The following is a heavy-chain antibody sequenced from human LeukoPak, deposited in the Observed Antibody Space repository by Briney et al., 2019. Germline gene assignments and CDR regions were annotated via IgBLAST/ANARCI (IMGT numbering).Heavy chain of an antibody. CDR1: GYSFTSYW. D-gene: IGHD5-18*01. Sequence: GESLKISCKGSGYSFTSYWIGWVRQMPGKGLEWMGIIYPGDSDTRYSPSFQGQVTISADKSISTAYLQWSSLKASDTAMYYCARRAASYGYYYGVDVWGQGTTVTVSS. CDR2: IYPGDSDT. J-gene: IGHJ6*02. V-gene: IGHV5-51*01. CDR3: ARRAASYGYYYGVDV.